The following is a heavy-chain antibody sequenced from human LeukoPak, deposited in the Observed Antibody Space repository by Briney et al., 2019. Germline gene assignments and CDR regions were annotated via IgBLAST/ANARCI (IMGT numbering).Heavy chain of an antibody. D-gene: IGHD3-10*01. CDR2: IYSGGST. V-gene: IGHV3-53*01. Sequence: GGSLRLSCAASGFTVSSNYMSWVRQAPGKGLEWVSVIYSGGSTYYADSVKGRFTISRDNSKNTLYLQMNSLRAEDTAVYYCATTPGKLWFGELSRWGQGTLVTVSS. CDR1: GFTVSSNY. J-gene: IGHJ4*02. CDR3: ATTPGKLWFGELSR.